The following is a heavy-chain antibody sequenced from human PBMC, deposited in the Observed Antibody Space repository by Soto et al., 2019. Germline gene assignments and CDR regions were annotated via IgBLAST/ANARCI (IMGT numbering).Heavy chain of an antibody. CDR3: ARGDIVNGFDP. J-gene: IGHJ5*02. V-gene: IGHV4-30-2*01. CDR2: IYHSGST. CDR1: GGSLSSGGYS. D-gene: IGHD2-15*01. Sequence: QLQLQESGSGLVKPAQTLSLTCAVSGGSLSSGGYSWSWIRQPPGKGLEWIGYIYHSGSTYYNPSLKSRVTLSVDRSKNQFSLKLSSVTAADTAVYYCARGDIVNGFDPWGQGTLVTVSA.